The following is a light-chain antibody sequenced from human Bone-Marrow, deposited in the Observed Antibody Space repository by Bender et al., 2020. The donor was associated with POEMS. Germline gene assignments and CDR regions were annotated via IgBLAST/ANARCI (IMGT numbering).Light chain of an antibody. J-gene: IGLJ3*02. CDR3: SSYAGSSTWV. CDR1: SRDVGGYNY. V-gene: IGLV2-23*02. Sequence: QSAPTQPASVSGSPGQSSTISCTGTSRDVGGYNYVSWLQQQPEQTPKPIIFDVSEPPSGVSKRFSGSKSSNAASLTISGLQADDEADYHCSSYAGSSTWVFGGGTKLTVL. CDR2: DVS.